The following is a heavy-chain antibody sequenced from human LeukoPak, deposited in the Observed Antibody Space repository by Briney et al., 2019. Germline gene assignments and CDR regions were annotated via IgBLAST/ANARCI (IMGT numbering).Heavy chain of an antibody. CDR2: IFPADSDT. CDR1: GYSFATYW. CDR3: ARPTYADHLDDN. D-gene: IGHD4-17*01. Sequence: GESLKISCKASGYSFATYWIGWVRQMPGKGLELMGIIFPADSDTRYSPSFQGQVTISADKSTTTAYLQWRSLKASDTAMYYCARPTYADHLDDNRGQGTLVTVSS. J-gene: IGHJ4*02. V-gene: IGHV5-51*01.